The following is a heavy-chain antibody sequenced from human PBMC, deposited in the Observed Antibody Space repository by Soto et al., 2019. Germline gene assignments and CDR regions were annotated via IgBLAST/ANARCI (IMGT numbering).Heavy chain of an antibody. Sequence: QVQRVQSGAEVKKPGASVKVSCRASGYTFSSSPLHWVRQAPGQRPEWMGWINTANDDTKYSQKFQDRVTLTRDTYASTAYMEVSSLTPEDTAVYYCARDEGVASGNWGQGTLVTVSS. J-gene: IGHJ4*02. CDR1: GYTFSSSP. CDR3: ARDEGVASGN. D-gene: IGHD5-12*01. CDR2: INTANDDT. V-gene: IGHV1-3*04.